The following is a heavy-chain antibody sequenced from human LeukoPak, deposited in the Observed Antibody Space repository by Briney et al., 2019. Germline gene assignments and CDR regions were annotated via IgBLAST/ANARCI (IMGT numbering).Heavy chain of an antibody. CDR1: GYTFTCYY. J-gene: IGHJ4*02. V-gene: IGHV1-2*02. CDR3: AGVSSITIFGVPFPGY. CDR2: MNPNSGGT. Sequence: ASVKVSCKASGYTFTCYYMHWVRQAPGQGLEWMGWMNPNSGGTNYAQKFQGRVTMTRDTSISTAYMELSRLRSDGTAVSYCAGVSSITIFGVPFPGYWGRGTLVTVSS. D-gene: IGHD3-3*01.